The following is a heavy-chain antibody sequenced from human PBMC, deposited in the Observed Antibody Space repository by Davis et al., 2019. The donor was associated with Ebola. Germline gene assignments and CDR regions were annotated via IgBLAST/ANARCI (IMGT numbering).Heavy chain of an antibody. D-gene: IGHD6-19*01. CDR1: GGTFSSYA. Sequence: AASVKVSCKASGGTFSSYAISWVRQAPGQGLEWMGGIIPIFGTANYAQKFQGRVTITADESTSTAYMELSSLRSEDTAVYYCATVGSGWYSYWGQGALVTVSS. CDR3: ATVGSGWYSY. J-gene: IGHJ4*02. V-gene: IGHV1-69*13. CDR2: IIPIFGTA.